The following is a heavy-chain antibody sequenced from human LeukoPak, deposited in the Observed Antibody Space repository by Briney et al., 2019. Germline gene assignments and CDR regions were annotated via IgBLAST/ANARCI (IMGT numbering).Heavy chain of an antibody. CDR2: IKQDGSDK. J-gene: IGHJ4*02. V-gene: IGHV3-7*04. CDR1: GFTFSTSW. Sequence: GGSLRLSCAASGFTFSTSWMSWVRQAPGKGLEWVANIKQDGSDKYYVDSVKGRFTISRDNAKSSLYLQMDSLRAEDTAVYYCAWDLDYWGQGTLVTVSS. CDR3: AWDLDY.